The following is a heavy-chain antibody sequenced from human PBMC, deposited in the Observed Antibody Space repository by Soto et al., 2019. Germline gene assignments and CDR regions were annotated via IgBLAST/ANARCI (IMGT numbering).Heavy chain of an antibody. J-gene: IGHJ4*02. CDR1: GFIFSSYT. CDR2: ISASSTYI. Sequence: EVQLVESGGGLVKPGGSLRLSCAASGFIFSSYTMNWVRQAPGKGLEWVSSISASSTYIYYVDSLKGRFTISRDNAYNSLYLQMHSLRAEDTAVYYCARGWLRDPWMYWGQGTLVNVSS. CDR3: ARGWLRDPWMY. D-gene: IGHD5-12*01. V-gene: IGHV3-21*01.